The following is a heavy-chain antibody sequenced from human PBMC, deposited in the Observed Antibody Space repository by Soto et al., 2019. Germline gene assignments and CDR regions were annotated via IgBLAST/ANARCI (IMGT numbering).Heavy chain of an antibody. CDR1: GYTFTSYY. CDR3: AASPLHGSTRPDLDY. CDR2: INPSGGST. Sequence: ASVKVSCKASGYTFTSYYMHWVRQTPGQGLEWMGIINPSGGSTSYAQKFQGRVTMTRDTSTSTVYMELSSLRSEDTAVYYCAASPLHGSTRPDLDYWGQGTLVTVSS. J-gene: IGHJ4*02. V-gene: IGHV1-46*01. D-gene: IGHD3-10*01.